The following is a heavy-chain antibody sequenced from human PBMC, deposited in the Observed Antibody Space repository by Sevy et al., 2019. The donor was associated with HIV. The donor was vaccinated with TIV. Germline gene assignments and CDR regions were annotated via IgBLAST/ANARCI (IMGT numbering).Heavy chain of an antibody. V-gene: IGHV3-48*01. CDR1: GFTFSTHN. J-gene: IGHJ4*02. CDR2: ITSSGNTI. CDR3: ARESLYNNYVGL. Sequence: GGSLRLSCAASGFTFSTHNMNWVRQAPGKGLEWVSFITSSGNTIYYADSVKGRLSISRDNAKNSLYLQMNSLRADDSAAYYCARESLYNNYVGLWGQGALVTCSS. D-gene: IGHD4-4*01.